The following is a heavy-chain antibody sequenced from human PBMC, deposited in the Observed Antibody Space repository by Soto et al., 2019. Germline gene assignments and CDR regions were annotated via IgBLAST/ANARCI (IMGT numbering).Heavy chain of an antibody. J-gene: IGHJ3*02. CDR2: IIPIFGTA. Sequence: QVQLVQSGAEVKKPGSSVKVSCKASGGTFSSYAISWVRQAPGQGLAWMGGIIPIFGTANYAQKFQGRVTITADECTSTAYMELSSLRAEDTAVYCCATGPRYDYVWGSYRPDGGDDAFDIWGQGTMVTGSS. V-gene: IGHV1-69*01. CDR1: GGTFSSYA. CDR3: ATGPRYDYVWGSYRPDGGDDAFDI. D-gene: IGHD3-16*02.